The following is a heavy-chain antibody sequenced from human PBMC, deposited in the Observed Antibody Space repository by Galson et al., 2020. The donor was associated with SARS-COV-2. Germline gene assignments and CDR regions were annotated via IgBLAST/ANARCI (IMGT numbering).Heavy chain of an antibody. V-gene: IGHV3-64D*08. CDR1: GFTFSSYA. J-gene: IGHJ4*02. CDR2: ISSNGGST. Sequence: TGGSLRLSCSASGFTFSSYAMHWVRQAPGKGLEYVSAISSNGGSTYYADSVKGRFTISRDNSKNTLYLQMSSLRAEDTAVYYCVKDPTMYTAMDHYFDYWGQGTLVTVSS. D-gene: IGHD5-18*01. CDR3: VKDPTMYTAMDHYFDY.